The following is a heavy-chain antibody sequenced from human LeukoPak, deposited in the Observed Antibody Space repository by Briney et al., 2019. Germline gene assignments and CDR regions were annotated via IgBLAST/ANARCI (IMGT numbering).Heavy chain of an antibody. CDR2: ISAYDGKT. CDR1: GYTFTSYG. D-gene: IGHD5-12*01. J-gene: IGHJ3*02. Sequence: RASVKLSCTASGYTFTSYGISWVRQAPGQGLEWMGWISAYDGKTNYAHTLQGRVTMTTDTSTSTAYIELRSLRSDDTAVYYCAREINDIVATIRGDAFDIWGQGTMVTLSS. V-gene: IGHV1-18*01. CDR3: AREINDIVATIRGDAFDI.